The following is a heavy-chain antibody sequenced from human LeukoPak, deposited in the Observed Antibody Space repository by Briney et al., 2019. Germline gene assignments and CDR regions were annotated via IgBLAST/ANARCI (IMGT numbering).Heavy chain of an antibody. CDR2: ISYDGSNK. CDR3: ARDREADY. J-gene: IGHJ4*02. Sequence: PGGSLRLSCAASGFTFSSYGMHWVRQAPGKGLEWVAVISYDGSNKYYADSVKGRFTISRDNSKNTLYLQMNSLRAEDTAVYYCARDREADYWGQGTLVTVSS. CDR1: GFTFSSYG. V-gene: IGHV3-30*03.